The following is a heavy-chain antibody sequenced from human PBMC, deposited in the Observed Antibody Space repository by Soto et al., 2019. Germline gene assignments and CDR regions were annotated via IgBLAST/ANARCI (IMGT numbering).Heavy chain of an antibody. Sequence: SETLSLTCTVSGDSITTPDYTWSWNPQPPGQAPGWIGYVYHNGNAYPKPSLKSRVTISLDGAKNQFSLKMTSVTVADTGLYFCSARRYYSYGLDVWGQGTTVTVSS. D-gene: IGHD3-16*01. J-gene: IGHJ6*02. V-gene: IGHV4-30-2*01. CDR1: GDSITTPDYT. CDR3: SARRYYSYGLDV. CDR2: VYHNGNA.